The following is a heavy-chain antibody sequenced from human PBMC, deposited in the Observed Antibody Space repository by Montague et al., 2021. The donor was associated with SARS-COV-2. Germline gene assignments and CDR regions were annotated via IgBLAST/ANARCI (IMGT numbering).Heavy chain of an antibody. J-gene: IGHJ4*03. CDR2: TSYTGKS. Sequence: SETLSLTCTVSGGSISSPDYYWVWLRQSPGKGLEWIVSTSYTGKSYYNPSLRSRVSFSMDTSKNHFSLSLSSVTVADTAVYVCAGQLPSYCASNKCYPGCFDGWGQGALVTVSS. V-gene: IGHV4-39*01. D-gene: IGHD2-21*01. CDR1: GGSISSPDYY. CDR3: AGQLPSYCASNKCYPGCFDG.